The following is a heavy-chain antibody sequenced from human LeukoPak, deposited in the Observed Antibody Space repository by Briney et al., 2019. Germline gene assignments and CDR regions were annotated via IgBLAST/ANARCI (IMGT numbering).Heavy chain of an antibody. V-gene: IGHV1-8*01. CDR3: ARDYSSGWVYFDY. CDR2: MNPNSGNT. D-gene: IGHD6-19*01. J-gene: IGHJ4*02. CDR1: GYTFTSYD. Sequence: GASVKVSCKASGYTFTSYDINWVRQATGQGLEWMGWMNPNSGNTGYAQKFQGRVTMTRNISISTAYMELSSLRSEDTAVYYCARDYSSGWVYFDYWGQGTLVTVSS.